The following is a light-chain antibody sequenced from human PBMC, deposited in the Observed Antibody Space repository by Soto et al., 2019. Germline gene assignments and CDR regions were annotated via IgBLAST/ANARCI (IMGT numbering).Light chain of an antibody. J-gene: IGLJ2*01. V-gene: IGLV2-14*01. CDR3: LSYTTRTTLV. CDR2: EVS. Sequence: SALTQPASVSGSPGQSITISCTGTSSDIGAYNFVSWYQQHPGKAPKLMIYEVSNRPSGVSNRFSGSKSGNTASLTISGLQAEDEADYYCLSYTTRTTLVFGGGTKLTVL. CDR1: SSDIGAYNF.